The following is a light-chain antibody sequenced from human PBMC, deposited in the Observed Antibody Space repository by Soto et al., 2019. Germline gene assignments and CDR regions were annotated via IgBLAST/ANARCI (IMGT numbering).Light chain of an antibody. J-gene: IGKJ1*01. Sequence: DIQMTQSPSSLSASVGDRVTFTCRASQDISHFLAWYQQRPGKVPKLLIYGAATLQLGVPSRFSGSGSETDFTLTNSSLQPEDVATYYCQQYNKDTPGTFGQGTKVDIK. CDR2: GAA. V-gene: IGKV1-27*01. CDR1: QDISHF. CDR3: QQYNKDTPGT.